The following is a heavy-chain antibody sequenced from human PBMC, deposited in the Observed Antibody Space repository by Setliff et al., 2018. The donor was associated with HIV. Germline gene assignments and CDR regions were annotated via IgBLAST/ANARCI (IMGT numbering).Heavy chain of an antibody. J-gene: IGHJ6*03. CDR2: IIPIFGTA. Sequence: GASVKVSCKASGGTFSYAISWVRQAPGQGLEWMGRIIPIFGTANYAQKFQGRVTITADKSTSTVYMGLSRLRSEDTAVYYCARDPGEGGGGFLEWSIGYYYYMDVWGKGTTVTVSS. CDR3: ARDPGEGGGGFLEWSIGYYYYMDV. CDR1: GGTFSYA. D-gene: IGHD3-3*01. V-gene: IGHV1-69*06.